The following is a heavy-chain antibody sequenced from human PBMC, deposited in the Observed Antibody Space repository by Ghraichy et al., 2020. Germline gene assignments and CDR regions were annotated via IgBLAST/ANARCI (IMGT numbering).Heavy chain of an antibody. CDR1: GGSISSGGYY. V-gene: IGHV4-31*03. CDR3: ARGAITIFGVVPDKNYFDY. J-gene: IGHJ4*02. D-gene: IGHD3-3*01. CDR2: IYYSGST. Sequence: SETLSLTCTVSGGSISSGGYYWSWIRQHPGKGLEWIGYIYYSGSTYYNPSLKSRVTISVDTSKNQFSLKLSSVTAADTAVYYCARGAITIFGVVPDKNYFDYWGQGTLVTVSS.